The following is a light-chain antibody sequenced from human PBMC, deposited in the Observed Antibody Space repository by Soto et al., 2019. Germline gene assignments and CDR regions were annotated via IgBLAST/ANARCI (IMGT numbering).Light chain of an antibody. J-gene: IGKJ2*01. CDR3: QQYGTSPPLYT. CDR2: ATS. CDR1: QSVDSTY. Sequence: DIVLPQSPGPLSLSPGERATLSCRASQSVDSTYFAWYQQKPGQAPRLLIYATSSRAAGVPDRFSGSGSGTDFTRTISRLEPEDFAVYYCQQYGTSPPLYTFGQGTKLDIK. V-gene: IGKV3-20*01.